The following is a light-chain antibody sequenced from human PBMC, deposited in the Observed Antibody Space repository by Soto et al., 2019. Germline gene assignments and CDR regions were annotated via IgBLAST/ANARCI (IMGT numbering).Light chain of an antibody. Sequence: EIVLTQSPGTLSLSPGEGATLSCRASQSVSTNFFAWYQQKPGQAPRLLIYGASTQATGIPDRFSGSGSGTDFTLTISRLEPEDFEVYYCQQYGRTSWTFGQGTKVEIK. CDR2: GAS. CDR1: QSVSTNF. CDR3: QQYGRTSWT. J-gene: IGKJ1*01. V-gene: IGKV3-20*01.